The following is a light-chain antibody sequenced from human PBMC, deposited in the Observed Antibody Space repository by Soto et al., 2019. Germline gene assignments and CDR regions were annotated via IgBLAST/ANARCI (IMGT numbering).Light chain of an antibody. V-gene: IGLV6-57*02. Sequence: NFMLTQPHSVSESPGKTVTISCTGSSGSIASNYVQWYQQRPGSAPTTVIYEDNQRPSGVPDRFSGSIDSSSNSASLTISGLKTEDEADYYCQSYDSSNQGVVFGGGTKVTVL. J-gene: IGLJ2*01. CDR3: QSYDSSNQGVV. CDR2: EDN. CDR1: SGSIASNY.